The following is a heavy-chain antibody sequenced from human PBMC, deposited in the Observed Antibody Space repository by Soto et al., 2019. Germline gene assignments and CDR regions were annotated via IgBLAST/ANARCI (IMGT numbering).Heavy chain of an antibody. CDR1: GFTFSSYA. CDR2: ISGSGGST. CDR3: AKDLELALVYYYYMDV. V-gene: IGHV3-23*01. D-gene: IGHD1-7*01. J-gene: IGHJ6*03. Sequence: EVQLLESGGGLVQPGGSLRLSCAASGFTFSSYAMSWVRQAPGKGLEWVSAISGSGGSTYYADSVKGRFTISRDNSKNTLYLQMNSVRAEDTAVYYCAKDLELALVYYYYMDVWGKGTTVTVSS.